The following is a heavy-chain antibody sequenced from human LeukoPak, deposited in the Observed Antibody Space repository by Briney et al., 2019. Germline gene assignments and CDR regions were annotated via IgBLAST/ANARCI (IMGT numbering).Heavy chain of an antibody. CDR3: GKTTTGYSSGRYPGWPVDY. J-gene: IGHJ4*02. V-gene: IGHV3-23*01. CDR1: GFTFGSYA. D-gene: IGHD6-19*01. CDR2: IFGSGGSP. Sequence: GGSLRLSCAASGFTFGSYAMYWVRQAPGKGLEWVSGIFGSGGSPHYADSVKGRFTISRDNSKNTVYLQMNSLRVEDTAVYYCGKTTTGYSSGRYPGWPVDYWGQGTLVSVSS.